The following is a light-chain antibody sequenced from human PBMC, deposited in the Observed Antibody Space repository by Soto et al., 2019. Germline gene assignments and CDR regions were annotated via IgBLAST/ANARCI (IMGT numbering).Light chain of an antibody. CDR3: SSYSSSSTPRVV. CDR2: DVS. V-gene: IGLV2-14*03. J-gene: IGLJ2*01. Sequence: QSVLTQPASVSGSPGQSITISCTGASSDVGAYNYVSWYQQHPGKAPKLMIYDVSNRPSGVSIRFSGSKSGNTASLTISGLQAEDEADYYCSSYSSSSTPRVVFGGGTKLTVL. CDR1: SSDVGAYNY.